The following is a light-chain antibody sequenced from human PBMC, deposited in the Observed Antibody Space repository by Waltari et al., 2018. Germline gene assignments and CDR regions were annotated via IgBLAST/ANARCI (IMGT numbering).Light chain of an antibody. CDR2: DVS. CDR1: SSDVGGYNY. V-gene: IGLV2-14*03. J-gene: IGLJ1*01. Sequence: QSALTQPASVSGSPGQSITISCTGTSSDVGGYNYVTWYQQHPGKAPKLLFYDVSNRPSGVSNRFSGSKSGNTASLTISGLQAEDEADYYCSSYARSSTLYVFGTGTKVTVL. CDR3: SSYARSSTLYV.